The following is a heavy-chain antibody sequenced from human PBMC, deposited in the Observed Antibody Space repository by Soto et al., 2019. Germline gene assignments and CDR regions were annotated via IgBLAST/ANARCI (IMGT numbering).Heavy chain of an antibody. CDR3: ARDRRGYCISTSCRTGGMDV. D-gene: IGHD2-2*01. J-gene: IGHJ6*02. V-gene: IGHV3-66*01. CDR1: GFTVISNY. CDR2: IYSGGST. Sequence: PGGSLRLSCAASGFTVISNYMSWVLQAPWKGLEWVSVIYSGGSTYYADSVKGRFTISRDNSKNTLYLQMNSLRAEDTAVYYCARDRRGYCISTSCRTGGMDVWSQGTTVTVSS.